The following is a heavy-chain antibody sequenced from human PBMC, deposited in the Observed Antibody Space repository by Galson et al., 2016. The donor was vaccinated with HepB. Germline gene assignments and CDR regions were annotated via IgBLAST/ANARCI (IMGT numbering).Heavy chain of an antibody. Sequence: SETLSLTCTVSSDSMSGYYWTWIRQPPGKGLEWIGDINSSGRTNYNPSLKSRVTISVDSSKNQFFLKLTSVTAADTAVYFCARERSGGVSGRLDSWGPGALLTVSS. D-gene: IGHD6-25*01. CDR3: ARERSGGVSGRLDS. J-gene: IGHJ4*02. CDR1: SDSMSGYY. V-gene: IGHV4-59*01. CDR2: INSSGRT.